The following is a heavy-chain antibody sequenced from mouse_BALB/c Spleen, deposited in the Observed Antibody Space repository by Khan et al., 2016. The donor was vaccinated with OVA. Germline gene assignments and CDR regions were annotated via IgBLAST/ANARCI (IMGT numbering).Heavy chain of an antibody. Sequence: VQLQESGAELVKAGASVKMSCKASGYTFTSYWMHWVKQRLGQGLEWFAETNPTNGRTYYNEKFKSKATLTVDKSSSTAYMLLSGPTFEDSAVYYCARIKKIVATYFDYWGQGTTVTVSS. D-gene: IGHD1-1*01. CDR2: TNPTNGRT. V-gene: IGHV1S81*02. J-gene: IGHJ2*01. CDR1: GYTFTSYW. CDR3: ARIKKIVATYFDY.